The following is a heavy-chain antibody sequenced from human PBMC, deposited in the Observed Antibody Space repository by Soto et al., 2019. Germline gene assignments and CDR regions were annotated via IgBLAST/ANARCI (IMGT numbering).Heavy chain of an antibody. J-gene: IGHJ6*03. D-gene: IGHD2-15*01. CDR2: IIPMLGMT. CDR1: GDTFITHT. CDR3: AREQYCSVSTCFGDPDV. V-gene: IGHV1-69*04. Sequence: QVQLLQSGSLLKRPGSSVKISCQASGDTFITHTLTWVRQAPGQGPEWVGRIIPMLGMTEYAQRFQGRVTLTADKSTATAYMVLGSLTSEDTAIYDYAREQYCSVSTCFGDPDVWGKGTALTVSS.